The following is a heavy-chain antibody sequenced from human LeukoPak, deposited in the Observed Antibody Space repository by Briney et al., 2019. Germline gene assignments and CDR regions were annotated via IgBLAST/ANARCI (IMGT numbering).Heavy chain of an antibody. V-gene: IGHV1-2*02. D-gene: IGHD1-14*01. J-gene: IGHJ5*02. CDR1: GYTFTGYY. CDR3: ARKLIAGTGNNWFDP. CDR2: INPNSGGT. Sequence: GASVKVSCKASGYTFTGYYMHWVRQAPGQGLEWMGWINPNSGGTNYAQKFQGRVTMTRDTSISTAYMELSRLRSDDTAVYYCARKLIAGTGNNWFDPWGQGTLVTVSS.